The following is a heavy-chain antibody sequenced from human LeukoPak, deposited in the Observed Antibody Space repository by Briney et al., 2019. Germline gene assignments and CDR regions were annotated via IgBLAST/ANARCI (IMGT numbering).Heavy chain of an antibody. Sequence: GGSLRLSCVASGFTFSDYYMSWVRQAPGKGLEWISYITNSGSTTFYADSVKGRFSISRDNANNSLFLQMNSLRAEDTAVYYCTRDVRLRHKYYYMDVWGKGTTVTVSS. CDR3: TRDVRLRHKYYYMDV. CDR2: ITNSGSTT. CDR1: GFTFSDYY. J-gene: IGHJ6*03. D-gene: IGHD4-17*01. V-gene: IGHV3-11*04.